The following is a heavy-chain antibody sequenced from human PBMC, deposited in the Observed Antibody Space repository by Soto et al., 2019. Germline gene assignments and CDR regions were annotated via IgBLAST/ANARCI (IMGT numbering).Heavy chain of an antibody. D-gene: IGHD6-13*01. CDR3: ARRDSSGIAAGAFDI. Sequence: PSETLSLTCTVSGGSISSYYWSWIRQPPGKGLEWIGYIYYSGSTNYNPSLKSRVTISVDTSKNQFSLKLSSVTAADTAVHYCARRDSSGIAAGAFDIWGQGTMVTVSS. J-gene: IGHJ3*02. CDR2: IYYSGST. CDR1: GGSISSYY. V-gene: IGHV4-59*08.